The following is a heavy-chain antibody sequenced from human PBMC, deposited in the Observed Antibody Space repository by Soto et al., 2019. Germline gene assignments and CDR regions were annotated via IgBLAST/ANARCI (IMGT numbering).Heavy chain of an antibody. CDR3: VVAAQPYSVNY. CDR1: GYTFTSYG. D-gene: IGHD2-15*01. V-gene: IGHV1-18*01. CDR2: ISAYNGNT. J-gene: IGHJ4*02. Sequence: QVQLVQSGAEVKKPGASVKVSCKASGYTFTSYGISWVRQAPGQGLEWMGWISAYNGNTNYAQKLQGRGTMTTDTSTSASYMELRSLRSDDTAVYYCVVAAQPYSVNYWGQGTLVTVSS.